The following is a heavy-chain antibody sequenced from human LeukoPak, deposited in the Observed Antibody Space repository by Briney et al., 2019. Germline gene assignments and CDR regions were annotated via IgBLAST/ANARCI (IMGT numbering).Heavy chain of an antibody. Sequence: GGSLRLSCAASGFTFSSYAMHWVRQAPGKGLEYVSAISSNGGSTYYANSVKGRFTISRDNSKNTLYLQMGSLRAEDMAVYYCARVGYSSSRAWHIYYYYMDVWGKGTTVTVSS. CDR3: ARVGYSSSRAWHIYYYYMDV. J-gene: IGHJ6*03. CDR2: ISSNGGST. CDR1: GFTFSSYA. D-gene: IGHD6-13*01. V-gene: IGHV3-64*01.